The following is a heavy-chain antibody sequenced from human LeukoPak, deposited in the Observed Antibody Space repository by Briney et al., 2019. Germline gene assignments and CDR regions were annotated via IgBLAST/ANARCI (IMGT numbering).Heavy chain of an antibody. V-gene: IGHV4-30-2*01. D-gene: IGHD3-22*01. J-gene: IGHJ4*02. CDR2: IYHSGST. CDR1: GGSISSGGYY. Sequence: MSSETLSLTCTVSGGSISSGGYYWSWIRQPPGKGLEWIGYIYHSGSTYYNPSLKSRVTISVDRSKNQFSLKLSSVTAADTAVYYCARAGYYDSSGYGTRDIDYWGQGTLVTVSS. CDR3: ARAGYYDSSGYGTRDIDY.